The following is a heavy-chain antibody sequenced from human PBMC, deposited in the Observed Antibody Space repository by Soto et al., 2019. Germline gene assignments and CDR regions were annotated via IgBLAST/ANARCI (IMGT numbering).Heavy chain of an antibody. CDR1: GGSINSGDYY. J-gene: IGHJ3*02. V-gene: IGHV4-30-4*01. Sequence: QVQLQESGPGLVKPSQTLSLTCTVSGGSINSGDYYWSWIRQPPGKGLEWIGYIYYSGSTYYNPSLKSRITISVDTSKKQFSLKLSSVTAADTAVYCCARGRGGAGAFDIWGQGTMVTVSS. CDR3: ARGRGGAGAFDI. D-gene: IGHD3-16*01. CDR2: IYYSGST.